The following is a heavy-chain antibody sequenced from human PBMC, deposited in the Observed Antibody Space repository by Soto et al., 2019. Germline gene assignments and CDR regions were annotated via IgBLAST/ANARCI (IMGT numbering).Heavy chain of an antibody. CDR1: GFTFSSYS. D-gene: IGHD2-15*01. J-gene: IGHJ3*02. CDR2: ISSSSSYI. CDR3: ARSIVVVVAAERDAFDI. Sequence: GGSLRLSCAASGFTFSSYSMNWVRQAPGKGLEWVSSISSSSSYIYYADSMKGRFTISRDNAKNSLYLQMNSLRAEDTAVYYCARSIVVVVAAERDAFDIWGQGTMVTVSS. V-gene: IGHV3-21*01.